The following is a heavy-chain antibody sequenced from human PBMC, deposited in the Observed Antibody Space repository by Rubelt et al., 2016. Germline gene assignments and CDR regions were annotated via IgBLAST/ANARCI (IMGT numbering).Heavy chain of an antibody. D-gene: IGHD3-22*01. V-gene: IGHV3-11*03. CDR3: AKSPGGRQIVVVIPPMDY. J-gene: IGHJ4*02. Sequence: GRFTISRDNAKNSLCLQMNSLRAEDTAVYYCAKSPGGRQIVVVIPPMDYWGQGTLVTVSS.